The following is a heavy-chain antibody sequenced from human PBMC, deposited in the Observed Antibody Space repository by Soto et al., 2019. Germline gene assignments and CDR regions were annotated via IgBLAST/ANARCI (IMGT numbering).Heavy chain of an antibody. D-gene: IGHD6-13*01. CDR3: ARGGGGTATVDF. CDR2: IYQSGSA. Sequence: SETLSLTCTVSGGAVSRGTYYWSWIRQPPGKGLEWIGYIYQSGSANNNPSRKGRVTISVDTAKNQFSLKLSSATTADTAVDYCARGGGGTATVDFWGQGTLVTVSS. J-gene: IGHJ4*02. CDR1: GGAVSRGTYY. V-gene: IGHV4-61*01.